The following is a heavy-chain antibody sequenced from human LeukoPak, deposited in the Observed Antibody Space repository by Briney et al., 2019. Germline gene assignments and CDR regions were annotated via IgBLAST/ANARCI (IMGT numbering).Heavy chain of an antibody. CDR3: ARVLLWFGETYFDY. V-gene: IGHV3-7*03. CDR2: IKQDGSEK. CDR1: GFTFSSYW. J-gene: IGHJ4*02. D-gene: IGHD3-10*01. Sequence: PGGSLRLSCAASGFTFSSYWMSWVRQAPGKGLEWVANIKQDGSEKYYVDSVKGRFTISRDNAKNSLYLQMNSLGAEDTAVYYCARVLLWFGETYFDYWGQGTLVTVSS.